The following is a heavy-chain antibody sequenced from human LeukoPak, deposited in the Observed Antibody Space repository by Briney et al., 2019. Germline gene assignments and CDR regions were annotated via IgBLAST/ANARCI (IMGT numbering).Heavy chain of an antibody. Sequence: SETLSLTCTVSGGSISSYYWSWIRQPPGKGLEWIGYIYYSGSTNYNPSLKSRVTISVDTSKNQFSLKLSSVTAADTAVYYCARRLVPPTLGYTYGHGNSWDEYFQYWGQGTLVTVSS. CDR1: GGSISSYY. D-gene: IGHD5-18*01. CDR3: ARRLVPPTLGYTYGHGNSWDEYFQY. CDR2: IYYSGST. V-gene: IGHV4-59*01. J-gene: IGHJ1*01.